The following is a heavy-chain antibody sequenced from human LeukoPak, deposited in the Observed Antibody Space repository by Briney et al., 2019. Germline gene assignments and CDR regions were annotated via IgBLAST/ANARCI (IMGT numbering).Heavy chain of an antibody. CDR2: ISGSGGST. V-gene: IGHV3-23*01. J-gene: IGHJ4*02. CDR3: ARAQAGYRSSWYFDY. CDR1: GFTFSSYA. D-gene: IGHD6-13*01. Sequence: PGGSLRLSCAASGFTFSSYAMSWVRQAPGKGLEWVSAISGSGGSTYYADSVKGRFTISRDNSKNTLSLQMNSLRAEDTAVYYCARAQAGYRSSWYFDYWGQGTLVTVSS.